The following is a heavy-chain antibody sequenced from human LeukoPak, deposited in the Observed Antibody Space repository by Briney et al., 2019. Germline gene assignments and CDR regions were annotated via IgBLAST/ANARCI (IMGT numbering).Heavy chain of an antibody. CDR2: IYSGGST. V-gene: IGHV3-66*01. D-gene: IGHD1-20*01. CDR1: GFTVSSNY. J-gene: IGHJ4*02. CDR3: ARDVADLSQDNWNAPFDY. Sequence: GGSLRLSCAASGFTVSSNYMSWVRQAPGKGLEWVSVIYSGGSTYYADSVKGRFTISRDNSKNTLYLQMNGLRAEDTAVYYCARDVADLSQDNWNAPFDYWGQGTLVTVSS.